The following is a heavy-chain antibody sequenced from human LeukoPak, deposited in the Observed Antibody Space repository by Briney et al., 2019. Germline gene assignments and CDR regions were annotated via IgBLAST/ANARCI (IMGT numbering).Heavy chain of an antibody. CDR2: MFYNGRT. D-gene: IGHD6-19*01. CDR3: ARGGDINVAGIIDY. CDR1: GATVSDFY. V-gene: IGHV4-59*08. Sequence: PSETLSLTCNVSGATVSDFYWTWIRQPPGKGLEWIGYMFYNGRTNYNPSLESRVTISVDTSKNQFSLKLTSVTAADTALYYCARGGDINVAGIIDYWGQGTRVIVSS. J-gene: IGHJ4*02.